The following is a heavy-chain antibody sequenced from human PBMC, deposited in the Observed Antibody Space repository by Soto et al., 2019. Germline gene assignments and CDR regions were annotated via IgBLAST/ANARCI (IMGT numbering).Heavy chain of an antibody. CDR3: ASTPGDSSGWYDYFDY. Sequence: SETLSLTCTVSGCSISSSSYYCGWIRQPPGKGLEWIGSVYYSGSTYYNPSLKSRVTISVDTSKTQFPLKLSSVTAADTAVYYCASTPGDSSGWYDYFDYWGQGTLVTVFS. J-gene: IGHJ4*02. D-gene: IGHD6-19*01. V-gene: IGHV4-39*01. CDR1: GCSISSSSYY. CDR2: VYYSGST.